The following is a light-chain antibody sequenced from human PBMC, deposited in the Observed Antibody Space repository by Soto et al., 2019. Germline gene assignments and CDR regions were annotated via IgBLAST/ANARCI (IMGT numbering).Light chain of an antibody. J-gene: IGKJ3*01. CDR3: QPYGRSYT. Sequence: EIVLTQSPGTLSLSPGERATLSCRASQSVRNNDLAWYQQQPGQAPRLLIYGTSTRDTGIPDRFSGSGSGTDFTLTISRREPEDFAVYYCQPYGRSYTFGPGTKVEIK. CDR2: GTS. CDR1: QSVRNND. V-gene: IGKV3-20*01.